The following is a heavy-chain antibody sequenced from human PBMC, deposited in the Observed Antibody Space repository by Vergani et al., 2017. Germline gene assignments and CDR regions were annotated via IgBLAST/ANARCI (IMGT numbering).Heavy chain of an antibody. D-gene: IGHD2-15*01. CDR3: AKDPRSGPYYYYYYMDV. CDR1: GFTFSDYG. J-gene: IGHJ6*03. Sequence: QVHLVESGGGVVQPGGSLRLSCAASGFTFSDYGVHWVRQAPGKGLEWVAFIRIDGSEQYYADSVKGRFTVSRDNSKYTLYLQMNSLRAEDTAVYYCAKDPRSGPYYYYYYMDVWGKGTTVTVSS. V-gene: IGHV3-30*02. CDR2: IRIDGSEQ.